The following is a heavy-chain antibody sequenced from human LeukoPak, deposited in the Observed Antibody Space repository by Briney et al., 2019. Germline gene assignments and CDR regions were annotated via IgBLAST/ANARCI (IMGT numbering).Heavy chain of an antibody. Sequence: ASETLSLTCTVSGGSISSSSHYWSWIRQHPGKGLEWIGYIYYSGSTYYNPSLKSRVTISVDTSKNQFSLKLSSVTAADTAVYYCARDTPPHDAFDIWGQGTMVTVSS. CDR3: ARDTPPHDAFDI. J-gene: IGHJ3*02. CDR2: IYYSGST. V-gene: IGHV4-31*03. CDR1: GGSISSSSHY.